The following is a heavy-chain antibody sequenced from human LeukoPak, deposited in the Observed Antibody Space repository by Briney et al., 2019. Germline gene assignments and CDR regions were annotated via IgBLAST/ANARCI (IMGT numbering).Heavy chain of an antibody. CDR2: INAGNGNT. Sequence: ASVEVSCKASGYTFTSYAMHWVRQAPGQRLEWMGWINAGNGNTKYSQKFQGRVTITRDTSASTAYMELSSLRSEDTAVYYCARGISRGGYSGYDAFDIWGQGTMVTVSS. J-gene: IGHJ3*02. CDR1: GYTFTSYA. D-gene: IGHD5-12*01. V-gene: IGHV1-3*01. CDR3: ARGISRGGYSGYDAFDI.